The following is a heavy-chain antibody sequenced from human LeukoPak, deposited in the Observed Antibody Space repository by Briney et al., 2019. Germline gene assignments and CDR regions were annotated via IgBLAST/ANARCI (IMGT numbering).Heavy chain of an antibody. D-gene: IGHD1-26*01. V-gene: IGHV4-34*01. CDR2: INHSGST. CDR1: GGSFSGYY. CDR3: ARTLAVGATPVNWFDP. J-gene: IGHJ5*02. Sequence: PSETLSLTCAVYGGSFSGYYWSWIRQPPGKGLEWIGEINHSGSTNYNPSPKSRVTISVDTSKNQFSLKLSSVTAADTAVYYCARTLAVGATPVNWFDPWGQGTLVTVSS.